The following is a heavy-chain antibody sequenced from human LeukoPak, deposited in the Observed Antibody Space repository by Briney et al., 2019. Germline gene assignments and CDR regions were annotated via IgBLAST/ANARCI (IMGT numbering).Heavy chain of an antibody. CDR2: FDPEDGET. CDR1: GYTLTELS. J-gene: IGHJ4*02. CDR3: ATVHARIAARRPSYYFDY. D-gene: IGHD6-6*01. Sequence: WASVKVSCKVSGYTLTELSMHWVRQAPGKGLEWMGGFDPEDGETIYAQKFQGRVTMTEDTSTDTAYMELSSLRSEDTAVYYCATVHARIAARRPSYYFDYWGQGTLVTVSA. V-gene: IGHV1-24*01.